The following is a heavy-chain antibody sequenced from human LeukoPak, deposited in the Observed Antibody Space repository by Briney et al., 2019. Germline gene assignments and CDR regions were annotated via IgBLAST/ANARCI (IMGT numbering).Heavy chain of an antibody. D-gene: IGHD6-19*01. J-gene: IGHJ4*02. CDR3: ARAVAGLYFDY. CDR2: LYSDGKT. Sequence: PGGSLRLSCAVSGFIVSRNDMTWVRQAPGKGLEWVSLLYSDGKTFYADSVKGRFTISRDNSKNTLNLQMNSLRADDTAVYYCARAVAGLYFDYGGQGTLVTVSS. V-gene: IGHV3-53*01. CDR1: GFIVSRND.